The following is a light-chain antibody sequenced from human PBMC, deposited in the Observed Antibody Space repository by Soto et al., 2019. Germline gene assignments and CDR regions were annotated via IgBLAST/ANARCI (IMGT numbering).Light chain of an antibody. J-gene: IGKJ1*01. CDR3: QQYDSPPST. CDR2: RTS. Sequence: DIQMTQSPSTLSASIGDRVTITCRASQSFSSWLAWYQQKPGQAPKLLIYRTSSIESGVPSRFSGSASGTEFTLTISSLQPDDFAPYYCQQYDSPPSTFGQGTEVEAK. CDR1: QSFSSW. V-gene: IGKV1-5*03.